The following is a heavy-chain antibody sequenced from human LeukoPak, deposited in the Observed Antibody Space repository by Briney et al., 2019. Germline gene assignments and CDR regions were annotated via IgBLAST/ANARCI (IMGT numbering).Heavy chain of an antibody. CDR3: ARQGGDSSSLYY. Sequence: SVKVSCKASGGTFSSYAISWVRQAPGRGLEWMGGIIPIFGTANYAQEFQGRVTITTDESPSTACMELSSLRSEDTAVYYCARQGGDSSSLYYWGQGTLVTVSS. V-gene: IGHV1-69*05. J-gene: IGHJ4*02. D-gene: IGHD6-13*01. CDR1: GGTFSSYA. CDR2: IIPIFGTA.